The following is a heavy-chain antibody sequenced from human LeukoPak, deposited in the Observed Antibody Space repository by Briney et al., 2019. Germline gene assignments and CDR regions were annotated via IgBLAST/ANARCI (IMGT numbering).Heavy chain of an antibody. V-gene: IGHV4-59*01. Sequence: SGPTLVKPSETLSLTCTVSGGSISSYYWSWIRQPPGKGLEWIGYIYYSGSTNYNPSLKSRVTISVDTSKNQFSLKLTSVTAADTAVYYCARTTEGGYTYGYFYYYYMDVWGKGTTVTISS. J-gene: IGHJ6*03. CDR3: ARTTEGGYTYGYFYYYYMDV. CDR2: IYYSGST. D-gene: IGHD5-18*01. CDR1: GGSISSYY.